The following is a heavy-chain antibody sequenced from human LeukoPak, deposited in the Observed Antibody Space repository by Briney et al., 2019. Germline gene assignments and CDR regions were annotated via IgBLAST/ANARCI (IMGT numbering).Heavy chain of an antibody. V-gene: IGHV3-33*01. CDR2: IWYDGSNK. D-gene: IGHD1-26*01. CDR1: GFTFSSYG. CDR3: ARDGRTYSGSYYSAGY. Sequence: RGSLTLSCAPSGFTFSSYGMHWVRQAPGKGLEWVAVIWYDGSNKYYADSVKGRFTISRDNSKNTLYLQMISLRAEDTAVYYCARDGRTYSGSYYSAGYWGQGTLVTVSS. J-gene: IGHJ4*02.